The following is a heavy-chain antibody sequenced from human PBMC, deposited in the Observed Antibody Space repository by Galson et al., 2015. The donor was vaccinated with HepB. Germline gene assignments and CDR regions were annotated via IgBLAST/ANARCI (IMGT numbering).Heavy chain of an antibody. V-gene: IGHV5-10-1*01. CDR1: GYSFTSYW. Sequence: QSGAEVKKPGESLKISCKGSGYSFTSYWISWVRQMPGKGLEWMGRIDPSDSYTNYSPSFQGHVTISADKSISTAYLQWSSLKASDTAMYYCASPAPGGYSGYEEYGMDVWGQGTTVTVSS. CDR3: ASPAPGGYSGYEEYGMDV. CDR2: IDPSDSYT. D-gene: IGHD5-12*01. J-gene: IGHJ6*02.